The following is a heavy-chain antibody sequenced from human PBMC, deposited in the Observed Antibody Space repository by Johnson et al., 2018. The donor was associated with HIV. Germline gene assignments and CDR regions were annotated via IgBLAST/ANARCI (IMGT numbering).Heavy chain of an antibody. CDR1: GFTFSVYY. CDR3: AKGYSSSDAFDI. Sequence: QVQLVESGGGLVQPGGSLRLSCAASGFTFSVYYMSWIRQAPGKGLEWVSYISSSGSTIYYADSAKGRFTISRDNSKNTLYLQMNSLRAEDTAVYYCAKGYSSSDAFDIWGQGTMVTVSS. J-gene: IGHJ3*02. D-gene: IGHD6-6*01. CDR2: ISSSGSTI. V-gene: IGHV3-11*04.